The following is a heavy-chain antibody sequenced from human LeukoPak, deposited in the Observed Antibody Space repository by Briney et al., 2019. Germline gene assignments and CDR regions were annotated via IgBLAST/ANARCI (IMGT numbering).Heavy chain of an antibody. D-gene: IGHD3-22*01. CDR2: ISAYNGNT. Sequence: GASVKVSCKASGYTFTSYGISWVRQAPGQGLEWMGWISAYNGNTNYAQKLQGRVTMTTDTSTSTAYMELRSLRSDDTAVYYCAKDYYDSSGYYENPNFDYWGQGTLVTVSS. CDR3: AKDYYDSSGYYENPNFDY. V-gene: IGHV1-18*01. CDR1: GYTFTSYG. J-gene: IGHJ4*02.